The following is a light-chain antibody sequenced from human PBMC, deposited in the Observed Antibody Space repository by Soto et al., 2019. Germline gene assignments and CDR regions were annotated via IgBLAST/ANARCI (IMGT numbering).Light chain of an antibody. Sequence: DIQATQSPSSKWTSVCHRGTLTCRASQDIAGYLAWYQHKPGRTPELLIHGASRLQSGVPARFSGSGSGTDFTLSINSLQPEDFATYYCQQAYSFPITFGQGTRLEIK. J-gene: IGKJ5*01. CDR3: QQAYSFPIT. V-gene: IGKV1D-12*01. CDR1: QDIAGY. CDR2: GAS.